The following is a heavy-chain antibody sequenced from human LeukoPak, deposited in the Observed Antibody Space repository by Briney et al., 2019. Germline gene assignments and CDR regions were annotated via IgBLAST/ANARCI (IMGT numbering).Heavy chain of an antibody. V-gene: IGHV3-53*01. CDR1: GFTVSSNY. CDR3: ASGGVYDFWSGYFGPDY. J-gene: IGHJ4*02. CDR2: IYSGGST. Sequence: PGGSLRLSCAASGFTVSSNYMSWVRQAPGKGLEWVSVIYSGGSTYYADSVKGRFTISRDNSKNTLYLQVNSLRAEDTAVYYCASGGVYDFWSGYFGPDYWGQGTLVTVSS. D-gene: IGHD3-3*01.